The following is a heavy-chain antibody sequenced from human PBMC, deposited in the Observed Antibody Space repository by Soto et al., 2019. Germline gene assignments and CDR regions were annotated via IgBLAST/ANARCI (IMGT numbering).Heavy chain of an antibody. J-gene: IGHJ4*02. CDR2: IYHSGST. CDR3: ARNGVSITAFGGLSGPDY. V-gene: IGHV4-39*01. Sequence: QLQLQESGPGLVKHSETLSLTCTVSGGSISSSGYYWCWIRQPPGKGLEWIGNIYHSGSTNYNPSRKRRVTISVDTSRNQVSLKLRSVTAADTSVCSCARNGVSITAFGGLSGPDYWGQGTLVIGSS. CDR1: GGSISSSGYY. D-gene: IGHD3-3*01.